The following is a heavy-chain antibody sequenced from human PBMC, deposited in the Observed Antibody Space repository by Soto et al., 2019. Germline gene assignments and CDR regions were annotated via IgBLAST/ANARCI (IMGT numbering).Heavy chain of an antibody. D-gene: IGHD2-2*01. CDR2: ISGSGGST. J-gene: IGHJ5*02. CDR1: GFTFSSYA. Sequence: GSLRLSCAASGFTFSSYAMSWVRQAPGKGLEWVSAISGSGGSTYYADSVKGRFTISRDNSKNTLYLQMNSLRAEDTAVYYCAKVIVVVPAANNWFDPWGQGTLVTVSS. CDR3: AKVIVVVPAANNWFDP. V-gene: IGHV3-23*01.